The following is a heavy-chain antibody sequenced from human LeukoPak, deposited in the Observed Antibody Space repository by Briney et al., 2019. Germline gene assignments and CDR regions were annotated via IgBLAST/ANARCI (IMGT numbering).Heavy chain of an antibody. J-gene: IGHJ4*02. V-gene: IGHV3-15*07. CDR1: GLTVTNAW. CDR3: TTGIRGD. CDR2: IASKTDGGAT. Sequence: GGSLRLSCSASGLTVTNAWMNWVRQAPGEGLDWVGRIASKTDGGATDYAAPVKGRFTISRDDSKNTLNLQMNSLKTEDTAVYYCTTGIRGDWGQGALVTVSP. D-gene: IGHD3-10*01.